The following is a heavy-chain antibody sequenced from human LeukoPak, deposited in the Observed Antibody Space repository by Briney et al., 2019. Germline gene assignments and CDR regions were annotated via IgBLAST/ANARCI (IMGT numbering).Heavy chain of an antibody. CDR3: ATRYASGPIADY. CDR1: GFSFDDFA. D-gene: IGHD3-10*01. V-gene: IGHV3-9*01. Sequence: GGSLRLSCAASGFSFDDFAMHWVRQAPGKGLEWVSGIAWNGGTIDYADSVKGRFTISRDNAKNSLYLQMSSLRAEDTALYYCATRYASGPIADYWGQGTLVTVSS. J-gene: IGHJ4*02. CDR2: IAWNGGTI.